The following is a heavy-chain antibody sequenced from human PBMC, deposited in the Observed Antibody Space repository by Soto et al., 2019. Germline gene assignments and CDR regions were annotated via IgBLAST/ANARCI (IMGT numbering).Heavy chain of an antibody. J-gene: IGHJ5*02. D-gene: IGHD3-3*01. CDR1: GGSISSGDYY. CDR2: IYYSGST. Sequence: QVQLQESGPGLVKPSQTLSLTCTVSGGSISSGDYYWSWIRQPPGKGLEWIGYIYYSGSTYYNPSLKSRVTISVDTSKNQFSLKLSSVTAADTAVYYCARDRRDFWSDDNWFDPWGQGTLVTVSS. V-gene: IGHV4-30-4*01. CDR3: ARDRRDFWSDDNWFDP.